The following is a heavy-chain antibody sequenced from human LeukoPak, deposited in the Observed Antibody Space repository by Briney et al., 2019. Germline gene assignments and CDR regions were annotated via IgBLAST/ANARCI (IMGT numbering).Heavy chain of an antibody. V-gene: IGHV3-20*04. CDR3: ARDLPTYYDFWSGYLNWFDP. D-gene: IGHD3-3*01. CDR1: GFTFDDYG. J-gene: IGHJ5*02. Sequence: GGSLRLSCAASGFTFDDYGMSWVRQAPGKGLEWVSGINWNGGSTGYADSVKGRFTISRDKAKNSLYLQMNSLRAEDTALYYCARDLPTYYDFWSGYLNWFDPWGQGTLVTVSS. CDR2: INWNGGST.